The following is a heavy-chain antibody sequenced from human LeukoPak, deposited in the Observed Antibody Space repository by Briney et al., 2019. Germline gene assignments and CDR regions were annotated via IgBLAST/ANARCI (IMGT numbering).Heavy chain of an antibody. Sequence: ASVKVSCKASGYTFTSYGISWVRQAPGQGLEWMGWISAYNGNTNYAQKLQGRVTMTTDTSTSTAYMELSSPRSEDTAVYYCARGVDGGNSDWFDPWGQGTLVTVSS. D-gene: IGHD2-21*02. CDR2: ISAYNGNT. J-gene: IGHJ5*02. CDR1: GYTFTSYG. CDR3: ARGVDGGNSDWFDP. V-gene: IGHV1-18*01.